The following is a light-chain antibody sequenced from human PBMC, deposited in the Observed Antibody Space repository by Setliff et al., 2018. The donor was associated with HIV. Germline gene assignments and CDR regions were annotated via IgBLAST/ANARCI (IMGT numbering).Light chain of an antibody. CDR2: DVS. Sequence: QSALTQPASVSGSPGQSVTISCSGTSSDVGSHNLVSWYHQQSGKAPKLVIYDVSHRPSGVSDRFSGSKSGNTASLTISGLQAEDEGDYYCSSYTSDSSLVFGTGTKGTVL. V-gene: IGLV2-14*02. CDR1: SSDVGSHNL. CDR3: SSYTSDSSLV. J-gene: IGLJ1*01.